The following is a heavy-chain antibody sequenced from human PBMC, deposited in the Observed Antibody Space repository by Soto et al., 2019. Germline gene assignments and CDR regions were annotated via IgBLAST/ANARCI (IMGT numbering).Heavy chain of an antibody. Sequence: QVQLVQSGAEVKKPGSSVKVSCKASGGTFSTYTIIWVRQAPGQGLEWMGRILPMLDITNSAQRFQGRVTITADKSTSTAYLELSSLRSEDTAGYYGTLGSWSAETFDIWGRGTMVTVSS. CDR3: TLGSWSAETFDI. CDR1: GGTFSTYT. J-gene: IGHJ3*02. V-gene: IGHV1-69*02. CDR2: ILPMLDIT. D-gene: IGHD6-13*01.